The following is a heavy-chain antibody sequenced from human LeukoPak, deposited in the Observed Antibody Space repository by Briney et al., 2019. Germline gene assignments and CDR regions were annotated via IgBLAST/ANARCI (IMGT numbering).Heavy chain of an antibody. CDR3: AKAGRLAAAGTLDY. Sequence: SETLSLTCTVSGGSISSYYWSWVRQPAGKGLEWIGRIYTSGSTNYNPSLKSRVTMSVDTSKNQSSLKLSSVTAADTAVYYCAKAGRLAAAGTLDYWGQGRLVTVSS. CDR1: GGSISSYY. V-gene: IGHV4-4*07. CDR2: IYTSGST. D-gene: IGHD6-13*01. J-gene: IGHJ4*02.